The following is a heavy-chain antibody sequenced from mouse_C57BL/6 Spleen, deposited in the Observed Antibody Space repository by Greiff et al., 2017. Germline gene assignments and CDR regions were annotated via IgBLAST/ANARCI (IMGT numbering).Heavy chain of an antibody. Sequence: QVQLQQSGAELVKPGASVKISCKASGYAFSSHWLNWVKQRPGKGLEWIGQISPGDGDTNSNGKFKGKATLTADKSSSTAYMQLSSLTSEDSAVYFCARYVLRSLYYAMDYWGQGTSVTVSS. CDR1: GYAFSSHW. CDR2: ISPGDGDT. J-gene: IGHJ4*01. V-gene: IGHV1-80*01. CDR3: ARYVLRSLYYAMDY. D-gene: IGHD1-1*01.